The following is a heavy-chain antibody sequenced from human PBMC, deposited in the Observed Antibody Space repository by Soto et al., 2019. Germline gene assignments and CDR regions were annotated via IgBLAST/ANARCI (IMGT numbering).Heavy chain of an antibody. CDR3: ARPRDSGYDLDAFDI. V-gene: IGHV3-64*01. CDR2: ISSNGGST. J-gene: IGHJ3*02. CDR1: GFTFSSYA. Sequence: GGSLRLSCAASGFTFSSYAMHWVRQAPGKGLEYVSAISSNGGSTYYANSVKGRFTISRDNSKNTLYLQMGSLRAEDIALYYCARPRDSGYDLDAFDIWGQGTMVTVSS. D-gene: IGHD5-12*01.